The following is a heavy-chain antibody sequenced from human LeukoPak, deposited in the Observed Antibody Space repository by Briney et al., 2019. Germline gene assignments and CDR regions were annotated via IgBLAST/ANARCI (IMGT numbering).Heavy chain of an antibody. D-gene: IGHD3-10*01. V-gene: IGHV3-48*03. J-gene: IGHJ4*02. CDR1: GFTFSSYE. Sequence: PGGSLRLSCAASGFTFSSYEMNWVRQAPGKGLEWVSYISSSGSTIYYADSVKGRFTISRDNAKNSLYLQMKSLRDEDTAVYYCARGSQWFGEPIRGYWGQGTLVTVSS. CDR2: ISSSGSTI. CDR3: ARGSQWFGEPIRGY.